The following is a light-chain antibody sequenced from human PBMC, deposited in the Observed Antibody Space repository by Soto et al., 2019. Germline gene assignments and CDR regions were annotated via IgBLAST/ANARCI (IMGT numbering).Light chain of an antibody. CDR1: HNINTI. CDR3: QQYNNWPIT. Sequence: EVVLTQSPATLSVSPGERATLSCRASHNINTILARYQQKPGQAPRLLIYRASTRATGIPARFSGSGSGTEFALTITSLQSEDFAVYYCQQYNNWPITFGQGTRLEI. V-gene: IGKV3-15*01. J-gene: IGKJ5*01. CDR2: RAS.